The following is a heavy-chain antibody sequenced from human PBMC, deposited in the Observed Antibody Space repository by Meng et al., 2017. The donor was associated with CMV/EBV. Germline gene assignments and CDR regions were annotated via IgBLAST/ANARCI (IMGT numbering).Heavy chain of an antibody. D-gene: IGHD7-27*01. J-gene: IGHJ4*02. CDR2: LNEDGSFT. CDR1: GFTFSRYW. CDR3: GRDLTGERDQ. Sequence: VQLVESGGCLVQPGVSLRLSCADSGFTFSRYWMHWVRQVPGKGLVWVSRLNEDGSFTSYADSVKGRFTISRDNAKNTLYLQMNSLRVDDSGVYYCGRDLTGERDQWGQGTLVTVSS. V-gene: IGHV3-74*03.